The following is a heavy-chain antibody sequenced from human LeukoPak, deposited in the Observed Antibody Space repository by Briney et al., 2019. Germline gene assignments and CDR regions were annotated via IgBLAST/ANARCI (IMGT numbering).Heavy chain of an antibody. J-gene: IGHJ6*02. CDR3: ARRRGTMVRGYYYGMDV. V-gene: IGHV1-8*02. CDR1: GYTFTGYY. D-gene: IGHD3-10*01. CDR2: INPNSGNT. Sequence: ASVKVSCKASGYTFTGYYMHWVRQAPGQGLEWMGWINPNSGNTGYAQKFQGRVTMTRNTSISTAYMELSSLRSEDTAVYYCARRRGTMVRGYYYGMDVWGQGTTVTVSS.